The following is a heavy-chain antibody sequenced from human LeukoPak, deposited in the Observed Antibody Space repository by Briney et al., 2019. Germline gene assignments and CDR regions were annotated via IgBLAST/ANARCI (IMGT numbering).Heavy chain of an antibody. Sequence: GGSLRLSCAASGFTFDDYSMHWVRQAPGKGLEWVSRINWDSGSIGYADSVKGRFTISRDNSKNSLFLQMNSLRAEATALYYCAKDRLGSKRDSFYGMDVWGQGTTVTVSS. J-gene: IGHJ6*02. CDR2: INWDSGSI. CDR3: AKDRLGSKRDSFYGMDV. CDR1: GFTFDDYS. D-gene: IGHD6-19*01. V-gene: IGHV3-9*01.